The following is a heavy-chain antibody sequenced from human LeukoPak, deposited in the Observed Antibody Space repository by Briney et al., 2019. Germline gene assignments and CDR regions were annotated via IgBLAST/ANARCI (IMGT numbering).Heavy chain of an antibody. D-gene: IGHD3-22*01. CDR2: IKRKVDDETK. J-gene: IGHJ4*02. V-gene: IGHV3-15*01. Sequence: WVRQAPGKGLEWVGRIKRKVDDETKNYAAPVRGRFTIARDDSKNTVYLKMDSLRTEDTAVYYCTADTFESSRYSHDYWGQGTLVTVSS. CDR3: TADTFESSRYSHDY.